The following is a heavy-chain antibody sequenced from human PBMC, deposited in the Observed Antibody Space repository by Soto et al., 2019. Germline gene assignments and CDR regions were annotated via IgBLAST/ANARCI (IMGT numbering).Heavy chain of an antibody. D-gene: IGHD1-1*01. J-gene: IGHJ6*02. CDR3: ARQALSGTLRGMDV. Sequence: QLQLQEPGSGLVKPSQTLSLTCAVSGGSISSGGYSWSWIRQPPGKGLEWIGYIYHSGSTYYNPSLKSRVTISVDRSKNQFSLKLSSVTAADTAVYYCARQALSGTLRGMDVWSQGTTVTVSS. CDR2: IYHSGST. V-gene: IGHV4-30-2*01. CDR1: GGSISSGGYS.